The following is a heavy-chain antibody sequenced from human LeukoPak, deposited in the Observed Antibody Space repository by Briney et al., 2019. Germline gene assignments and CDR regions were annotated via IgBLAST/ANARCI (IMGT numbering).Heavy chain of an antibody. D-gene: IGHD5-12*01. V-gene: IGHV3-21*01. CDR3: ARDSGYDRVHYYMDV. J-gene: IGHJ6*03. CDR1: GFTFSSYS. Sequence: GGSLRLSCAASGFTFSSYSMNWVRQAPGKGLEWVSSISSSSSYIYYADSVKGRFTISRDNAKNSLYLQMNSLRAEDTAVYYCARDSGYDRVHYYMDVWGKGTTVTVSS. CDR2: ISSSSSYI.